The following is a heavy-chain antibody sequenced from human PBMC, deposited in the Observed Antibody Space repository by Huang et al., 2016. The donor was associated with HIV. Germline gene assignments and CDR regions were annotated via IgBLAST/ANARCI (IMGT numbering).Heavy chain of an antibody. CDR2: FDPESGET. V-gene: IGHV1-24*01. Sequence: QVQLVQSRAEVKKPGASVKVSCKVSEYTLSELSIHWVRQPPGKGLEWMGGFDPESGETIDAQKFQGRVTMTEDTSTETAFMELSGLRPEDTAVYYCATGFDVFFDFWGQGTLVTVSS. D-gene: IGHD3-9*01. J-gene: IGHJ4*02. CDR3: ATGFDVFFDF. CDR1: EYTLSELS.